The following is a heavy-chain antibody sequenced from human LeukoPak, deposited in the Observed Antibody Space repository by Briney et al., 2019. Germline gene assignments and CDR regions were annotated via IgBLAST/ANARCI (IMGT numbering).Heavy chain of an antibody. V-gene: IGHV4-39*01. D-gene: IGHD3-10*01. J-gene: IGHJ5*02. CDR2: IYYSGST. Sequence: SETLSLTCTVSGGSISSSDYYWGWIRQPPGKGLGWIGSIYYSGSTYYNTSLKSRVSISVDTSKNQFSLKLSSVTAADTAVYYCARVYGSGTADWFDPWGQGTLVTVSS. CDR1: GGSISSSDYY. CDR3: ARVYGSGTADWFDP.